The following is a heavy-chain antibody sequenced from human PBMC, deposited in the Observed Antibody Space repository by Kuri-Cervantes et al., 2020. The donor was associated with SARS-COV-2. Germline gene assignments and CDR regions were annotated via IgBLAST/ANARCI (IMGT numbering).Heavy chain of an antibody. V-gene: IGHV3-9*01. CDR1: GFTFDDYS. D-gene: IGHD6-6*01. Sequence: SLKISCAASGFTFDDYSMHWVRQAPGKGLEWVSCISRNSGSIGYADSVKGRLTISRDDAKNSLYLQMNSLRADDKSLYYCAKGGTSSSSLYFQHWGQGTLVTVSS. CDR3: AKGGTSSSSLYFQH. CDR2: ISRNSGSI. J-gene: IGHJ1*01.